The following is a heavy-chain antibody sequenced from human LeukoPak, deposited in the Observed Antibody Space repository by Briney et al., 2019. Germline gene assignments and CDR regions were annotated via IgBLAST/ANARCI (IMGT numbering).Heavy chain of an antibody. Sequence: PSETLSLTCAVYGGSFSGYYWSWIRQPPGKELEWIGEINHMGTTNYNPSLKSRVTISVDTSKKQFSLKVTSVTAADTAVYYCARGGNVLVVTQKKKKPFDYWGQGTLVTVSS. D-gene: IGHD2-8*02. J-gene: IGHJ4*02. CDR2: INHMGTT. V-gene: IGHV4-34*01. CDR3: ARGGNVLVVTQKKKKPFDY. CDR1: GGSFSGYY.